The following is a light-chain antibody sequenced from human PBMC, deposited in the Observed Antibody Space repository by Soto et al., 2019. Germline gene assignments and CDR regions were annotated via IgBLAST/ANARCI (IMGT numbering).Light chain of an antibody. CDR1: SSDIGAYDY. J-gene: IGLJ1*01. CDR2: EVN. Sequence: QSALTQPASLSGSPGQSITISCTGTSSDIGAYDYVSWFQQHPGKAPKLMISEVNNRPSGVSNRFSGSKSDNTASLTISGLQAEDEADYYCCSYAGSYTRVFGTGTKLTVL. V-gene: IGLV2-14*01. CDR3: CSYAGSYTRV.